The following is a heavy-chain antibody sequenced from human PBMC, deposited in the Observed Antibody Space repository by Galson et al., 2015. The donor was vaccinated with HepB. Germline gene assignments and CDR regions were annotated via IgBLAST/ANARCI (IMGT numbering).Heavy chain of an antibody. CDR1: GFSLSTSGVG. CDR3: AHRRGWGSESYDILTGYYTGVFDY. V-gene: IGHV2-5*02. Sequence: PALVKPTQTLTLTCTFSGFSLSTSGVGVGWIRQPPGKALEWLALIYWDDDKRYSPSLKSRLTITKDTSKNQVVLTMTNMDPVDTATYYCAHRRGWGSESYDILTGYYTGVFDYWGQGTLVTVSS. J-gene: IGHJ4*02. D-gene: IGHD3-9*01. CDR2: IYWDDDK.